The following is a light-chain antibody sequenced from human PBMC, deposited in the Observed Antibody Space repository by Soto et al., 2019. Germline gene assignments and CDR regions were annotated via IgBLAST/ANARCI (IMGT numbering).Light chain of an antibody. V-gene: IGLV2-14*03. CDR1: SSDDGGYNY. J-gene: IGLJ1*01. CDR2: EVS. CDR3: SSYTSTSSLGV. Sequence: QSVLTQPACESGYPGQWITISCTGTSSDDGGYNYVSWYQQHPGKAPKLMIYEVSNRPSGVSNRFSGSKSGNTASLTISGLQAEDEADYYCSSYTSTSSLGVFGTGTKVTVL.